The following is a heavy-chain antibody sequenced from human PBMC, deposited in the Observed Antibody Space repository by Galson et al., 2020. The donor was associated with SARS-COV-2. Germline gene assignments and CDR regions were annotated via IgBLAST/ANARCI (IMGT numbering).Heavy chain of an antibody. J-gene: IGHJ4*02. CDR1: GFTFSIYA. D-gene: IGHD1-26*01. Sequence: GGSLRLSCAASGFTFSIYAMNWVRQAPGKGPEWVSAMSANGGKADYADSVKGRFTVSRDNSKNMLYLQMNNLRAEDTAIYYCAKDREGATAWYYFDHWGQGTLVTVSS. CDR3: AKDREGATAWYYFDH. V-gene: IGHV3-23*01. CDR2: MSANGGKA.